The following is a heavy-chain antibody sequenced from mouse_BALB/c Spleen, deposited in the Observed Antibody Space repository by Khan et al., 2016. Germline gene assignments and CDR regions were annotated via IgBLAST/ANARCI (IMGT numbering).Heavy chain of an antibody. CDR3: AETARVDY. V-gene: IGHV3-2*02. D-gene: IGHD1-2*01. CDR1: GYSITSGYG. J-gene: IGHJ2*01. Sequence: EVQLQESGPGLVKPSQSLSLSCTVTGYSITSGYGWNWIRQLPGNILELVGFISYSGSTNYNPYLKSRISITRDTSYNQFFLQLNTVTTEDTAASYCAETARVDYWGQGTTLTVSS. CDR2: ISYSGST.